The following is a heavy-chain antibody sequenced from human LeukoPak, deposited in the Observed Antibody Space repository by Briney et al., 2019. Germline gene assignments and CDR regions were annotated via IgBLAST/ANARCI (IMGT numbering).Heavy chain of an antibody. J-gene: IGHJ4*02. D-gene: IGHD5-12*01. CDR2: MNPNSGNT. CDR3: ATPQSESYSGYDVPFDY. Sequence: ASVKVSCKASGYTFTSYDINWVRQATGQGLEWMGWMNPNSGNTGYAQKFQGRVTITADESTSTAYMELSSLRSEDTAVYYCATPQSESYSGYDVPFDYWGQGTLVTVSS. V-gene: IGHV1-8*01. CDR1: GYTFTSYD.